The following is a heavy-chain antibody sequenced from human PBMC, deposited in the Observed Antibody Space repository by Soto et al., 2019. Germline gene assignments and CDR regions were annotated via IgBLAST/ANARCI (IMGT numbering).Heavy chain of an antibody. CDR1: GFTFSDSW. CDR2: VNEAGSYS. J-gene: IGHJ4*02. Sequence: LRLSCVASGFTFSDSWLHWVRQAPGKGLVWVSRVNEAGSYSTYADFAKGRFTISRDNAKKTVFLQMNSLRAEDSAVYYCARVAVVTRGIDYWGQGTLVTVSS. V-gene: IGHV3-74*01. D-gene: IGHD6-19*01. CDR3: ARVAVVTRGIDY.